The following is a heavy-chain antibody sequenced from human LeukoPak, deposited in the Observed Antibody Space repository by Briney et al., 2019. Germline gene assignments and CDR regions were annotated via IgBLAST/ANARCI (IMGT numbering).Heavy chain of an antibody. V-gene: IGHV4-59*11. D-gene: IGHD4-23*01. J-gene: IGHJ4*02. Sequence: SETLSLTCTVSGGSISSHYWSWIRQPPGKGLEWIGYTYYSGSTNYNPSLKSRVTISVDTSKNQFSLKLSSVTAADTAVYYCASYGGNSGFDYWGQGTLVTVSS. CDR3: ASYGGNSGFDY. CDR1: GGSISSHY. CDR2: TYYSGST.